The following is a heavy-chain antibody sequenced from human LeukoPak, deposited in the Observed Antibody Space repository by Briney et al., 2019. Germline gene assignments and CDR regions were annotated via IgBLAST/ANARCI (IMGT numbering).Heavy chain of an antibody. V-gene: IGHV3-15*01. CDR1: GFTFGNAW. J-gene: IGHJ4*02. Sequence: LGGSLRLSCAASGFTFGNAWMSWVRQAPGKGLEWVGRIKSKTDGGTTDYAAPVKGRFTISRDNSKNTLYLQMNSLRAEDTAVYYCAKDRGQYYYASGDYWGQGTLVTVSS. CDR2: IKSKTDGGTT. D-gene: IGHD3-10*01. CDR3: AKDRGQYYYASGDY.